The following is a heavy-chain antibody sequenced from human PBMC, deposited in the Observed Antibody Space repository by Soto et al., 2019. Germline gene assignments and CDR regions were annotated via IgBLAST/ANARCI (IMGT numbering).Heavy chain of an antibody. CDR2: ISPMFGAA. CDR3: AREVQVHTPAFVY. D-gene: IGHD3-10*01. Sequence: QVQLVQSGAEMKKPGSSVKVSCQSSGGTFNTYAMNWVRQAPGQGPEWMGDISPMFGAANYAPKVQGRVTITADESTGTSYMQLSSLTSEVTALYFCAREVQVHTPAFVYWGQGTLVTVSS. J-gene: IGHJ4*02. V-gene: IGHV1-69*19. CDR1: GGTFNTYA.